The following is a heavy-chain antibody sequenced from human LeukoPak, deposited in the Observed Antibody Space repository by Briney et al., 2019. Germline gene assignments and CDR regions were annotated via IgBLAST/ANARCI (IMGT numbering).Heavy chain of an antibody. CDR2: IYYSGST. CDR1: GGSISSYY. D-gene: IGHD3-3*01. J-gene: IGHJ6*02. CDR3: ARGYYDFWSGYSYYYYYYGMDV. Sequence: SETLSLTCTVSGGSISSYYWSWIRQPPGKGLEWIGYIYYSGSTNYNPSLKSRVTISVDTSKNQFSLKLSSVTAADTAVYYCARGYYDFWSGYSYYYYYYGMDVWGQGTTVTVSS. V-gene: IGHV4-59*01.